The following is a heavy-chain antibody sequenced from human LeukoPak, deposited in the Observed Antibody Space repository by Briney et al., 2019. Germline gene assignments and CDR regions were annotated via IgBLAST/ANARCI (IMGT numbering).Heavy chain of an antibody. CDR3: ARHAAIYFDY. V-gene: IGHV4-59*08. Sequence: PSETLSLTCTVSGGSISSYYWSWIRQPPGKGLEWIGYIYCSGSTNYNPSLKSRVTISVDTSKNQFSLKLSSVTAADTAVYYCARHAAIYFDYWGQGTLVTVSS. CDR1: GGSISSYY. CDR2: IYCSGST. J-gene: IGHJ4*02. D-gene: IGHD6-25*01.